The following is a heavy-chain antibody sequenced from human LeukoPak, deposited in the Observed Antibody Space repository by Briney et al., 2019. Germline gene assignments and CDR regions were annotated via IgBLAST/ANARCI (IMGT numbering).Heavy chain of an antibody. D-gene: IGHD2-2*01. Sequence: PSETLSLTCTVSGASVSSFYCSWVRQPPGRGLEWIGYIYNSGSTNYNPSLKSRVTMSVHTSKNQLSLKLSSVTAADTAVYYCARRLVVSGAHPFDIWGQGTMVTVSS. CDR3: ARRLVVSGAHPFDI. CDR2: IYNSGST. J-gene: IGHJ3*02. CDR1: GASVSSFY. V-gene: IGHV4-59*08.